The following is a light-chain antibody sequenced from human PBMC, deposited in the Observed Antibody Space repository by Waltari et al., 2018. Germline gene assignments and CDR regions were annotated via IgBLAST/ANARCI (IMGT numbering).Light chain of an antibody. Sequence: QSVLTQPPSASGTPGQRVTISCSGSSSNIGSNVVNSYQQVPGTTPQLLIYRNDQRPSGVPDRFSGSKSGTSASLAISGLRSEDEADYYCAAWDDKLGGRWEFGGGTKLTVL. CDR3: AAWDDKLGGRWE. CDR1: SSNIGSNV. CDR2: RND. J-gene: IGLJ2*01. V-gene: IGLV1-47*01.